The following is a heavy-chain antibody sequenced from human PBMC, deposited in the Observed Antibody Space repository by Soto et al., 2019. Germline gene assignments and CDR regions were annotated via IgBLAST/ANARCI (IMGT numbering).Heavy chain of an antibody. D-gene: IGHD2-8*01. Sequence: SETLSLTCTFSGCSISSYYWSWIRQPPGKGLEWIGEIYYSGSTNYNPSLKSRVTISVDKSKNQFSLKLSSVTAADTAVYYCARDRGYCTNGVCSRGFDPWGQGTLVTVSS. CDR1: GCSISSYY. CDR2: IYYSGST. CDR3: ARDRGYCTNGVCSRGFDP. J-gene: IGHJ5*02. V-gene: IGHV4-59*12.